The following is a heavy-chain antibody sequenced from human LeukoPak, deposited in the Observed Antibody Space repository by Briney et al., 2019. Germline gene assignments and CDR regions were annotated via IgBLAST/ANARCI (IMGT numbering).Heavy chain of an antibody. J-gene: IGHJ4*02. V-gene: IGHV3-48*01. CDR2: ISRSSDAI. CDR3: ARDYYRSLDY. Sequence: GGSLRLSCAASGFTLSTYHMNWVRQAPGKGLEWVSYISRSSDAIYYADSVKGRFTISRDNAKNSLYLQMSSLRAEDTAVYFCARDYYRSLDYWGQGTLATVSS. D-gene: IGHD3-22*01. CDR1: GFTLSTYH.